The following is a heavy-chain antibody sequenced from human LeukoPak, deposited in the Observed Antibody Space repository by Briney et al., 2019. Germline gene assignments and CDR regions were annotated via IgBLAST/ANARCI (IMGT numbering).Heavy chain of an antibody. Sequence: SETLSLTCTVSGGSISSSSYYWGWIRQPPGKGLEWIGSIYYSGSTYYNPSLKSRVTISVDTSKNQFSLKLSSVTAADTAVYYCARGHPRYGSSYYYYGMDVWGQGTTVTVSS. D-gene: IGHD3-10*01. V-gene: IGHV4-39*07. CDR1: GGSISSSSYY. CDR3: ARGHPRYGSSYYYYGMDV. J-gene: IGHJ6*02. CDR2: IYYSGST.